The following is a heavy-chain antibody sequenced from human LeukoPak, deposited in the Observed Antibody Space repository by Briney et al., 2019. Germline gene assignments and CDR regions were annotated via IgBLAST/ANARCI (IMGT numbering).Heavy chain of an antibody. V-gene: IGHV3-11*01. D-gene: IGHD5-18*01. J-gene: IGHJ4*02. CDR1: GFTFSSYG. Sequence: GGSLRLSCAASGFTFSSYGMSWIRQAPGKGLEWVSYISSSGSTIYYADSVKGRFTISRDNAKNSLYLQMNSLRAEDTAVYYCARGVGVDTAMVRRAEYYFDYWGQGTLVTVSS. CDR2: ISSSGSTI. CDR3: ARGVGVDTAMVRRAEYYFDY.